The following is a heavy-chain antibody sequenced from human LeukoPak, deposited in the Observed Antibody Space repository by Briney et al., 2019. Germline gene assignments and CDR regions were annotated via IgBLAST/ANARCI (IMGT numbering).Heavy chain of an antibody. J-gene: IGHJ4*02. D-gene: IGHD2-8*01. Sequence: SVKVSCKASGGTFSSYAISWVRQAPGQGLEWMGGIIPIFGTANYAQKFQGRVTMTRDTSISTAYMEVSSLRSDDTAVYFCARDTRYCTNGICYAYYFDYWGQGALVTVSS. CDR2: IIPIFGTA. CDR3: ARDTRYCTNGICYAYYFDY. V-gene: IGHV1-69*05. CDR1: GGTFSSYA.